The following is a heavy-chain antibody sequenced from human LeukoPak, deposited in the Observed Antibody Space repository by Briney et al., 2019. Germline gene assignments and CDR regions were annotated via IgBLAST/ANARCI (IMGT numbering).Heavy chain of an antibody. Sequence: GASVKVSCKVSGYTLTELSMHWVRQAPGQGLEWMGWINPNSGGTNYAQKFQGRVTMTRDTSISTAYMELSRLRSEDTAVYYCAAGGYSGYEQFDYWGQGTLVTVSS. CDR2: INPNSGGT. CDR3: AAGGYSGYEQFDY. D-gene: IGHD5-12*01. CDR1: GYTLTELS. V-gene: IGHV1-2*02. J-gene: IGHJ4*02.